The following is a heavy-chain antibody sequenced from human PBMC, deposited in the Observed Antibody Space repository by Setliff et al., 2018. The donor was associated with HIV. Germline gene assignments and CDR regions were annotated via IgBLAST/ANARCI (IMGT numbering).Heavy chain of an antibody. Sequence: LRLSCAASGFTFTSYSVNWVRQAPGKGLEWVSSISSTSSYIYYADSVKGRFTISRDNAKNSVYLQMNSLRAGDTAVYYCARDSGYYDSSGYYSYSHYFDYWGQGTLVTVSS. J-gene: IGHJ4*02. CDR1: GFTFTSYS. V-gene: IGHV3-21*01. CDR3: ARDSGYYDSSGYYSYSHYFDY. D-gene: IGHD3-22*01. CDR2: ISSTSSYI.